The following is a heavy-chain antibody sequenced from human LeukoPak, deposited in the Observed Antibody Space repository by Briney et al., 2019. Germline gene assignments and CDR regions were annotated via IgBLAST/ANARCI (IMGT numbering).Heavy chain of an antibody. CDR3: AREGGGEWAVRLWFGESPMYNWFDP. J-gene: IGHJ5*02. D-gene: IGHD3-10*01. V-gene: IGHV3-33*01. CDR2: IWYDGSNK. Sequence: PGGSLRFSCAASGFTFSSYGMHWVRQAPGKGLEWVAVIWYDGSNKYYADSVKGRFTISRDNSKNTLYLQMNSLRAEDTAVYYCAREGGGEWAVRLWFGESPMYNWFDPWGQGTLVTVSS. CDR1: GFTFSSYG.